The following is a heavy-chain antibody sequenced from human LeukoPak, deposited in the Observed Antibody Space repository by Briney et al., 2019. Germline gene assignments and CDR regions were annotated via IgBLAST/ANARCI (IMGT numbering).Heavy chain of an antibody. Sequence: SQTLSLTCAISGGTVSSNSAAWNWIRRSPSRGLEWLGRTYYRSKWYNDYAVSVKSRITINPDTSKNQFSLQLNSVTPEDTAVFYCARAPRGIFDYWGQGTLVTVSS. D-gene: IGHD3-16*01. V-gene: IGHV6-1*01. CDR3: ARAPRGIFDY. CDR2: TYYRSKWYN. J-gene: IGHJ4*02. CDR1: GGTVSSNSAA.